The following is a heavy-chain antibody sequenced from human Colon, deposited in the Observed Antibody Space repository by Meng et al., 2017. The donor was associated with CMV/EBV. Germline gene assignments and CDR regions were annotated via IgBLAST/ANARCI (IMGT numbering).Heavy chain of an antibody. V-gene: IGHV3-64*02. CDR1: FTFSSYA. D-gene: IGHD3-3*01. CDR2: ISSNGGST. CDR3: ARGLVEAIFGVGYYFDY. J-gene: IGHJ4*02. Sequence: FTFSSYAMNWVRQAPGKGLEYVSAISSNGGSTYYADSVKGRFTISRDNSKNTLYLQMGSLRAEDMAVYYCARGLVEAIFGVGYYFDYWGQGTLVTVSS.